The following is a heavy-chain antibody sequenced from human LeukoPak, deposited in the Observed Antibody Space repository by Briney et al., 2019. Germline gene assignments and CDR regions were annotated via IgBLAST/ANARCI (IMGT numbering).Heavy chain of an antibody. J-gene: IGHJ4*02. CDR3: AKDVGHVERNPDS. CDR1: KFSFNNYW. CDR2: IKPDASEK. Sequence: GGSLRLSCVGSKFSFNNYWMNWVRQAPGKGLEWVANIKPDASEKSYVDSVKGRFTISRDNAKNSLYLQMNGLRVEDTALYSCAKDVGHVERNPDSWGQGTLVTVSS. V-gene: IGHV3-7*03. D-gene: IGHD1-1*01.